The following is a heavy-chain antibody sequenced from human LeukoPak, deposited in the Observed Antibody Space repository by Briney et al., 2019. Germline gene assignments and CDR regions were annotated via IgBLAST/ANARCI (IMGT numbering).Heavy chain of an antibody. CDR2: ISTSGTYI. V-gene: IGHV3-21*01. D-gene: IGHD2-21*01. CDR1: GFTFSTYS. Sequence: GGSLRLSCATSGFTFSTYSMNWVRQAPGKGLEWVSSISTSGTYIYYADSLKGRFTISRDNAKNSLYLQMHSLRAEDTAVYYCARDLADYSDYWGQGTLVTVSS. J-gene: IGHJ4*02. CDR3: ARDLADYSDY.